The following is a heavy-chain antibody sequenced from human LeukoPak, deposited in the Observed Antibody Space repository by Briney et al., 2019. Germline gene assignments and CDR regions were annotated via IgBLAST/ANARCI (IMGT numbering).Heavy chain of an antibody. D-gene: IGHD3-9*01. J-gene: IGHJ3*02. V-gene: IGHV3-74*01. Sequence: GGSLRLSCAASGFTFSSYAMHWVRQAPGKGLVWVSRINSDGSTTSYADSVKGRFSISRFNAKETLYLQMNSLRVEDTAVYYCARGTDDIDIWGQGTLFTVSS. CDR3: ARGTDDIDI. CDR1: GFTFSSYA. CDR2: INSDGSTT.